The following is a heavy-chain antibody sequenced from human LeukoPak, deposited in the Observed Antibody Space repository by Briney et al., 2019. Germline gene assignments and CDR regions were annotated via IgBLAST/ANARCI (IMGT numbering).Heavy chain of an antibody. CDR1: GGSISSGSYY. J-gene: IGHJ4*02. Sequence: TSETLSLTCTVSGGSISSGSYYWSWIRQPAGKGLEWIGRIYTSGSTNYNPSLKSRVTISVDTSKNQFSLKLSSVTAADTAVYYCARDHGGVGRFDYWGQGTLVTVSS. D-gene: IGHD3-10*01. CDR3: ARDHGGVGRFDY. V-gene: IGHV4-61*02. CDR2: IYTSGST.